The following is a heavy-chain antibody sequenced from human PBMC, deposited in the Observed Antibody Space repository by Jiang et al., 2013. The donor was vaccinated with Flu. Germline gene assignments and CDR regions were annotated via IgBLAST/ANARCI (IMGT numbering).Heavy chain of an antibody. J-gene: IGHJ4*02. Sequence: AYNGNTNYAQKLQGRVTMTTDTSTSTAYMELRSLRSDDTAVYYCARAVEARVVVIDYWGQGTLVTVSS. V-gene: IGHV1-18*01. CDR2: AYNGNT. D-gene: IGHD2-2*01. CDR3: ARAVEARVVVIDY.